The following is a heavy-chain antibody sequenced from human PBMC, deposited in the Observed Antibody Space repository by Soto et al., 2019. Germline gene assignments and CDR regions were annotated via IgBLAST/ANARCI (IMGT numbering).Heavy chain of an antibody. D-gene: IGHD3-3*01. Sequence: EVQLVESGGGLVKPGGSLRLSCAASGFTFSSYSMNWVRQAPGKGLEWVSSISSSSSYIYYADSVKGRFTISRDNAKNSRYQKMSSLRAEDTAVYYCERDRQTYYDFWSCYSSYDFDYWGQGTLVTVSS. CDR1: GFTFSSYS. CDR3: ERDRQTYYDFWSCYSSYDFDY. CDR2: ISSSSSYI. V-gene: IGHV3-21*01. J-gene: IGHJ4*02.